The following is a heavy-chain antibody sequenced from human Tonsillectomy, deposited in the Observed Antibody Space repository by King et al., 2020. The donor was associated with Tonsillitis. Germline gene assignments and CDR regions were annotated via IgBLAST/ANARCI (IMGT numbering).Heavy chain of an antibody. D-gene: IGHD5-24*01. J-gene: IGHJ4*02. V-gene: IGHV3-11*01. CDR1: GFTFSDYY. Sequence: VQLVESGGGLVKPGGSLRLSCAASGFTFSDYYMTWVRQAPGKGLECVSYISSTGGSIYSAVSVRGRFTIARDNAKNSMSLQMKNLRADDTAVYYCARGGDGYTDYWGQGTLVIVSS. CDR3: ARGGDGYTDY. CDR2: ISSTGGSI.